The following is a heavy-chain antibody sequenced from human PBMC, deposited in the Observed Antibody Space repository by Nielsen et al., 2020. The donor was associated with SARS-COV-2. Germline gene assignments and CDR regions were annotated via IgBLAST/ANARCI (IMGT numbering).Heavy chain of an antibody. V-gene: IGHV1-18*01. Sequence: ASVKVSCKASGYTFTSYGISWVRQAPGQGLEWMGWISAYNGNTNYAQKLQGRVTMTTDTSTSTAYMELRSLRSDDTAVYYCARDAIVVEVGVAFDIWGQGTMVTVSS. CDR3: ARDAIVVEVGVAFDI. CDR2: ISAYNGNT. CDR1: GYTFTSYG. J-gene: IGHJ3*02. D-gene: IGHD3-22*01.